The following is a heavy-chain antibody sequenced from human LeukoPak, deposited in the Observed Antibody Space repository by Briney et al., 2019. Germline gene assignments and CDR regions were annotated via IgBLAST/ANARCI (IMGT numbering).Heavy chain of an antibody. Sequence: ASVKVSCKASGYTFTSYWIQWVQQAPGQGLEWMGLINPDGGSTAYAHRFQGRVTMTRDTSTSTVYMDFSSLRSEDTALYYCARAPRNSSTMLDYWGRGTLVTVSS. V-gene: IGHV1-46*01. J-gene: IGHJ4*02. CDR1: GYTFTSYW. CDR3: ARAPRNSSTMLDY. CDR2: INPDGGST. D-gene: IGHD6-13*01.